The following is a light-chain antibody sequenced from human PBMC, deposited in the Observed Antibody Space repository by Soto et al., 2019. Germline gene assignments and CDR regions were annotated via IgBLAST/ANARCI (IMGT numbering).Light chain of an antibody. Sequence: QSALTQPASVSGSAGQSITISCTGTTSFVGTYNFVSWYQQHPGKAPQVLIYEGTKRPSGVPDRFSGSKSGNTASLTVSGLQAEDEADYYCSSYAGSSNVFGTGTKLTVL. V-gene: IGLV2-14*02. CDR3: SSYAGSSNV. CDR2: EGT. J-gene: IGLJ1*01. CDR1: TSFVGTYNF.